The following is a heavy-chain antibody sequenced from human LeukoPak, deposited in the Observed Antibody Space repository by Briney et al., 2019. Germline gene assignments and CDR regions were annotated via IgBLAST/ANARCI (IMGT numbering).Heavy chain of an antibody. V-gene: IGHV3-48*01. D-gene: IGHD3-16*01. J-gene: IGHJ4*02. CDR1: GFTFSSYS. CDR3: VRDHVWGFDY. CDR2: IWSNDGNI. Sequence: GGSLRLSCAASGFTFSSYSMNWVRQAPGKGLEWISYIWSNDGNIWYADSVRGRFTISKDSVKNSLYLQMNSLRAEDTAVYYCVRDHVWGFDYWGQGTLVTVSS.